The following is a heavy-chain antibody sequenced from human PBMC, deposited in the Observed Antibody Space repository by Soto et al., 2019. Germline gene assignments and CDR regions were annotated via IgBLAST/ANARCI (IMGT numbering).Heavy chain of an antibody. J-gene: IGHJ4*02. CDR1: GFSFSAYA. CDR3: VKEKVRPSDY. CDR2: ISGSGSYT. V-gene: IGHV3-23*01. Sequence: GGSLRVSCGASGFSFSAYAMGWGRQAPGKGLEWVSSISGSGSYTYYTDSVKGRFTISRDNSKNTLYLEMNSLIAEDMAVYYCVKEKVRPSDYWGQGTQVTVSS.